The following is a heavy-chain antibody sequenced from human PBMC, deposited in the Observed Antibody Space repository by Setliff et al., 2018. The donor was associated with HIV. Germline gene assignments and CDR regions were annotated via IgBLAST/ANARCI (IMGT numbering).Heavy chain of an antibody. CDR2: INIRSGNT. Sequence: ASVKVSCKASGYTFTSYGISWVRQAPGQGLEWMGWINIRSGNTNYAQKFQGRVTMTRDTSTSTVYMELSSLTSEDTAVYFCARDLDGPFDPWGQGTLVTVSS. CDR3: ARDLDGPFDP. J-gene: IGHJ5*02. CDR1: GYTFTSYG. V-gene: IGHV1-18*01. D-gene: IGHD3-3*01.